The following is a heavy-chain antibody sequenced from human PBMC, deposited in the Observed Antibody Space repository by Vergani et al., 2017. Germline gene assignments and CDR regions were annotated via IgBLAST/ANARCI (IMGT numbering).Heavy chain of an antibody. J-gene: IGHJ5*02. CDR2: MYHSGST. CDR3: GRVADFYGLGSRLLDL. Sequence: QVRLQESGPGLVKPSETLSLICSVSGGSMSGYYWSWIRQPPGKELEWFGYMYHSGSTNYNPSLETRVTISGDTSKNQFSLKLNSVTAADTAVYYCGRVADFYGLGSRLLDLWGQGSLVTVSS. CDR1: GGSMSGYY. D-gene: IGHD3-10*01. V-gene: IGHV4-59*01.